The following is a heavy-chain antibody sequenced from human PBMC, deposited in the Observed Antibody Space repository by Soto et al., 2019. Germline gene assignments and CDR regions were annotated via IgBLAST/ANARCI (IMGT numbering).Heavy chain of an antibody. CDR1: GYTFTRDY. CDR3: ARDRGYGDYSVDP. Sequence: ASVKVSCKAFGYTFTRDYIHWLRQAPGQGLEWMGWINPNSGGTNYAQRFQGWVTMTRDTSISTAYMELSRLRSDDTAVYYCARDRGYGDYSVDPWGQGTLVTVSS. J-gene: IGHJ5*02. CDR2: INPNSGGT. V-gene: IGHV1-2*04. D-gene: IGHD4-17*01.